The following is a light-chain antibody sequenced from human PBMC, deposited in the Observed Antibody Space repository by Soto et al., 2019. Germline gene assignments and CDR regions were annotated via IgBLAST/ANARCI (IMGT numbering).Light chain of an antibody. V-gene: IGKV1-5*01. J-gene: IGKJ2*01. CDR2: DAS. CDR1: QNIRNL. CDR3: QQYSGYSYT. Sequence: DIQLTQSPSTLSAAVGDSVTITCRASQNIRNLLAWYQQKPGKAPKPLIYDASTLKTGVPSRFSGSGSGSEFNFTITGLQPDDFATYFCQQYSGYSYTFGQGTRLEIK.